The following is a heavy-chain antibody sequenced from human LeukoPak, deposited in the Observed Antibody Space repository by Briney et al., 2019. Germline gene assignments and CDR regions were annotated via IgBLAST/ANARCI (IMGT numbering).Heavy chain of an antibody. Sequence: GGSLRLSCVASGFTFSSHSMNWVRQAPGKGLEWVSSISSSSSYIYYADSVKGRFTISRDNAKNSLYLQMNSLRAEDTAVYYCARVGVAYGGAFSWFDYWGQGTLVTVSS. CDR1: GFTFSSHS. CDR2: ISSSSSYI. CDR3: ARVGVAYGGAFSWFDY. D-gene: IGHD4-23*01. V-gene: IGHV3-21*01. J-gene: IGHJ4*02.